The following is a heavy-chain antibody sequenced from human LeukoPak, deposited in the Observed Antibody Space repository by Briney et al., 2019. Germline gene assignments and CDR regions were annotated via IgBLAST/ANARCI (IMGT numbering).Heavy chain of an antibody. D-gene: IGHD2-2*01. CDR3: ARITPIVVVPATKYLANYMDV. CDR2: IYYSGST. Sequence: SETLSLTCTVSGGSISSSSYYWGWIRQPPGKGLEWIGRIYYSGSTYYNPSLKSRVTISVDTSKNQSSLKLSSVTAADTAVYYCARITPIVVVPATKYLANYMDVWGKGTTVTVSS. CDR1: GGSISSSSYY. J-gene: IGHJ6*03. V-gene: IGHV4-39*07.